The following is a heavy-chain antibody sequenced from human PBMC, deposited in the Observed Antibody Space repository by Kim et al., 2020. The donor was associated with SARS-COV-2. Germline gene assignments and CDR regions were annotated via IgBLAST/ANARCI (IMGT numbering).Heavy chain of an antibody. D-gene: IGHD6-19*01. CDR1: GGSISNYF. CDR2: IYYSGST. J-gene: IGHJ5*02. Sequence: SETLSLTCTVSGGSISNYFWSWIRQPPGKGLEWIGYIYYSGSTNYNPSLKSRVTISVDTSKNQFSLKLSSVIAADTAVYYCAKDLGSSGPYSGGNWFDPCGQGTLVTVSS. V-gene: IGHV4-59*01. CDR3: AKDLGSSGPYSGGNWFDP.